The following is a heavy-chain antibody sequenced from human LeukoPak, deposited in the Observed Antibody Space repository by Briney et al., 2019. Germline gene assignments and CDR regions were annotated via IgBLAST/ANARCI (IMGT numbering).Heavy chain of an antibody. Sequence: SVKVSCKASGGTFSSYAISWVRQAPGQGLEWMGGIIPIFGTANYEQKFQGRVTITADESTSTAYMELSSLRSEDTAVYYCARAPFGLQSSYFDYWGQGTLVTVSS. CDR3: ARAPFGLQSSYFDY. V-gene: IGHV1-69*13. D-gene: IGHD4-11*01. CDR2: IIPIFGTA. CDR1: GGTFSSYA. J-gene: IGHJ4*02.